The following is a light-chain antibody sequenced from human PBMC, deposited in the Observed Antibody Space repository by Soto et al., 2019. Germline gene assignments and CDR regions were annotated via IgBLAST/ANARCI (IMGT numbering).Light chain of an antibody. V-gene: IGLV1-44*01. Sequence: QSVLTQPPSASGTPGQRVTISCSGSSSNIGSNSVSWYQQLPGTAPKLLIYSNNQRPSGVPDRFSGSKSGTSASLAISGLQSGDEAVYYCPAWDDSLNGYVFGTGTKVTVL. CDR1: SSNIGSNS. CDR2: SNN. J-gene: IGLJ1*01. CDR3: PAWDDSLNGYV.